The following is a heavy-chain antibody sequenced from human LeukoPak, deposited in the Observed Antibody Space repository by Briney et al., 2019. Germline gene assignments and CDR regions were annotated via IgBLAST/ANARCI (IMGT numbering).Heavy chain of an antibody. CDR1: GGSFSGYY. CDR2: INHSGGT. J-gene: IGHJ4*02. V-gene: IGHV4-34*01. CDR3: ARGVGSTAADCFDY. D-gene: IGHD6-13*01. Sequence: SETLSLTCAVYGGSFSGYYWSWIRQPPGKGLEWIGEINHSGGTNCNPSLKSRVTISVDTSKNHFSLRLSSVTAADTAVYYCARGVGSTAADCFDYWGQGTLVTVSS.